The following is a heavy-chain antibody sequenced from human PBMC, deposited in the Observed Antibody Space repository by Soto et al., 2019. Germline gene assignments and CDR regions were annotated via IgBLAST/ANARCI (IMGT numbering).Heavy chain of an antibody. J-gene: IGHJ3*02. D-gene: IGHD6-19*01. CDR1: GYTFTGYY. Sequence: ASVKVSCKASGYTFTGYYMHWVRQAPGRGLEWMGWINPNSGGTNYAQKFQGRVTMTRDTSISTAYMELSRLRSDDTAVYYCARAPIAVAGTGAFDIWGQGTMVTVSS. CDR2: INPNSGGT. V-gene: IGHV1-2*02. CDR3: ARAPIAVAGTGAFDI.